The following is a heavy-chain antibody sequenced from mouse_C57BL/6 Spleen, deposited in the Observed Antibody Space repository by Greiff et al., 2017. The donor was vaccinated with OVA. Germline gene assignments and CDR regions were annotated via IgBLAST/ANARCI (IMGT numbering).Heavy chain of an antibody. D-gene: IGHD2-3*01. CDR2: INPSSGYT. J-gene: IGHJ4*01. Sequence: VQLQQSGAELAKPGASVKLSCKASGYTFTSYWLHWVKQRPGQGLEWIGYINPSSGYTKYNQKFKDKATLTADKSSSTAYMQLSSLTYEDSAVYYCARDSLYDGYYPYAMDYWGQGTSVTVSS. V-gene: IGHV1-7*01. CDR1: GYTFTSYW. CDR3: ARDSLYDGYYPYAMDY.